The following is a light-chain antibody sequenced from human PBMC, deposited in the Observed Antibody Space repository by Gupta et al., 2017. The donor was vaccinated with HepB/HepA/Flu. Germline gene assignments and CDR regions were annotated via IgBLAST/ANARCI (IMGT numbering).Light chain of an antibody. V-gene: IGLV2-14*01. J-gene: IGLJ2*01. CDR3: SSYKSSSTRWV. CDR1: SSDVGGYNY. Sequence: QSALTQPASVSGSPGQSITISCTGTSSDVGGYNYVSWYQQHPGKAPKLMIYDVSNRPSGVFNRFSAAKSCDKAAPMTSGRQAEEEADYYCSSYKSSSTRWVFGGGTKLTVL. CDR2: DVS.